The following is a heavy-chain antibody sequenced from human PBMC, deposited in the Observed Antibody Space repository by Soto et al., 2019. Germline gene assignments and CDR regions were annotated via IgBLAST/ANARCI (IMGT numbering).Heavy chain of an antibody. CDR1: GFTFKNYA. CDR2: ISFDGNHQ. CDR3: AAGVRGVIITGYYYGMDV. Sequence: AGGSLRLSCAASGFTFKNYALHWVRQAPGKGLEWVAVISFDGNHQYYADSVKGRFTISRDDFKNTVFLQMTSLRPEDAALYYCAAGVRGVIITGYYYGMDVWGQGTTVTVSS. J-gene: IGHJ6*02. V-gene: IGHV3-30-3*01. D-gene: IGHD3-10*01.